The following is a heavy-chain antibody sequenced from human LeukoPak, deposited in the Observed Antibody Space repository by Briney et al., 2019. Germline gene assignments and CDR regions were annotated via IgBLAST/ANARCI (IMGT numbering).Heavy chain of an antibody. J-gene: IGHJ6*03. CDR2: INWNGGST. D-gene: IGHD1-26*01. CDR3: ARATWDPNYYYYMDV. Sequence: GGSLRLSCAASGFTFSNCAMTWVRQAPGKGLEWVSGINWNGGSTGYADSVKGRFTISRDNAKNSLYLQMNSLRAEDTAVYYCARATWDPNYYYYMDVWGKGTTVTISS. V-gene: IGHV3-20*04. CDR1: GFTFSNCA.